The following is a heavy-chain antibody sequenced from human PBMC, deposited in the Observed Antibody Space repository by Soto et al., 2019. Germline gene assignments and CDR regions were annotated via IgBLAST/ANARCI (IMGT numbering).Heavy chain of an antibody. D-gene: IGHD5-12*01. CDR2: IFYSGST. CDR3: ARGLRVYIGYASPHDAFDI. CDR1: GGSVSGYY. Sequence: QVQLQESGPGLVKPSETLSLTCTVSGGSVSGYYWSWIRQSPGKGLEWIAYIFYSGSTNYNPSLESRVTISVATSNNQCSPKLTSASAEDTAVYYCARGLRVYIGYASPHDAFDIWCQGKLVTVSS. J-gene: IGHJ3*02. V-gene: IGHV4-59*02.